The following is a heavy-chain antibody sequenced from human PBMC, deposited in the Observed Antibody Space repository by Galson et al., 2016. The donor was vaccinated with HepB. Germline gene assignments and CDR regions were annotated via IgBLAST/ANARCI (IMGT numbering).Heavy chain of an antibody. CDR1: RFTFSNTW. D-gene: IGHD5/OR15-5a*01. V-gene: IGHV3-15*01. CDR2: SKSETDGGTA. Sequence: SLRLSCAASRFTFSNTWMTWVRQAPGKGLEWVGRSKSETDGGTAVYAAPVKGRFTISRDGSKNTLHLQMDSLITEDNAVYYCATLSKGAIDFRGQGTLVTVSS. CDR3: ATLSKGAIDF. J-gene: IGHJ4*02.